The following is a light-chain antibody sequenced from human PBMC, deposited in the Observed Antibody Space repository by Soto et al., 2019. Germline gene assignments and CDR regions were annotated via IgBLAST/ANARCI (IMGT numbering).Light chain of an antibody. V-gene: IGLV3-9*01. CDR1: NIGSKN. CDR2: RDT. Sequence: SYELTQPLSVSVALGQTARITCGGNNIGSKNVHWYQQKPGQAPVVVIYRDTNRPSGIPERFSGSSSGNTATLTISRAQAGDEADYYCQVWDSNLVVFGGGTKLTVL. CDR3: QVWDSNLVV. J-gene: IGLJ2*01.